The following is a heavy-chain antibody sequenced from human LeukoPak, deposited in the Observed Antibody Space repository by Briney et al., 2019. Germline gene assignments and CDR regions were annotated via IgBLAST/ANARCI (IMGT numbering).Heavy chain of an antibody. CDR2: FSRSGPDT. V-gene: IGHV3-23*01. CDR1: GFTFGSTA. Sequence: GGSLRLSCAASGFTFGSTAMSWVRQAPGKGPEWVSTFSRSGPDTYYADSVKGRFTIFRDNSKNTLYLQMNSLRAEDTAVYYCAKGSLGSWYYFDYWGQGTLVTVSS. D-gene: IGHD6-13*01. CDR3: AKGSLGSWYYFDY. J-gene: IGHJ4*02.